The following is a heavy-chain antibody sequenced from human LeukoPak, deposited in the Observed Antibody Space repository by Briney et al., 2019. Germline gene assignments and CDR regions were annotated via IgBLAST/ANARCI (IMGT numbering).Heavy chain of an antibody. D-gene: IGHD3-3*01. J-gene: IGHJ6*03. CDR1: GFTFSSYA. V-gene: IGHV3-23*01. CDR3: ARDSRLRFLEWSPYSMDV. Sequence: GGSLRLSCAASGFTFSSYAMSWVRQAPGKGLEWVSAISGSGGSTYYADSVKGRFTISRDNSKNTLYLQMNSLRAEDTAVYYCARDSRLRFLEWSPYSMDVWGKGTTVTVSS. CDR2: ISGSGGST.